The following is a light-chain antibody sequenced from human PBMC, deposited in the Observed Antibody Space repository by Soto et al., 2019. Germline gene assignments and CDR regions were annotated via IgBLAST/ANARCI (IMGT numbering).Light chain of an antibody. J-gene: IGLJ3*02. CDR3: GSWDSDLDSVL. Sequence: QSVLTQPPSLSAAPGQRVTISCSGSTSNIGNNYVSWYQQFPRTAPKLLIYDTDQRPPGIPNRFSGSKSGTTATLAITGLQTWDEADYFCGSWDSDLDSVLFGGGTKLTVL. CDR1: TSNIGNNY. V-gene: IGLV1-51*01. CDR2: DTD.